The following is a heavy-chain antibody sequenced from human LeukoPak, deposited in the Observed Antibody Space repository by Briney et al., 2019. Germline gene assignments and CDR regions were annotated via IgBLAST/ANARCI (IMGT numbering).Heavy chain of an antibody. D-gene: IGHD2-2*01. J-gene: IGHJ6*02. V-gene: IGHV3-23*01. Sequence: GGSLRLSCAASGFTFSCYAMSWVRQAPGKGLEWVSAISGSGGSTYYADSVKGRFTISRDNSKNTLYLQMNSLRAEDTAVYYCASLVVPAATDRYYYGMDVWGQGTTVTVSS. CDR2: ISGSGGST. CDR1: GFTFSCYA. CDR3: ASLVVPAATDRYYYGMDV.